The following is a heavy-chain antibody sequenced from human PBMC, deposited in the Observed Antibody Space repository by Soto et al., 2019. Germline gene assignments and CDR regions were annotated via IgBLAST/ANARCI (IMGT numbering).Heavy chain of an antibody. CDR3: AAETRSSEDDYYYYYMDF. D-gene: IGHD2-2*01. CDR1: GGTFSSYA. V-gene: IGHV1-69*13. Sequence: GASVKVSCKASGGTFSSYAISWVRQAPGQGLEWMGGIIPIFGTANYAQKFQGRVTITADESTSTAYMELSSLRSEDTAVYYCAAETRSSEDDYYYYYMDFWGKGTTVTGSS. CDR2: IIPIFGTA. J-gene: IGHJ6*03.